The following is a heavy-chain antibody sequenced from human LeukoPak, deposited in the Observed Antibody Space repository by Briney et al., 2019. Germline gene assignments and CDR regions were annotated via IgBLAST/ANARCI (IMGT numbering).Heavy chain of an antibody. CDR1: GFTFGDYA. Sequence: GRSLRLSCTASGFTFGDYAMSWVRQAPGKGLEWVGFIRSKAYVGTTEYAASVKGRFTISRDDSKSIAYLQMNSLKTEDTAVYYCTRGRGYCSGGSCYGYYWGQGTPVTVSS. CDR2: IRSKAYVGTT. CDR3: TRGRGYCSGGSCYGYY. J-gene: IGHJ4*02. D-gene: IGHD2-15*01. V-gene: IGHV3-49*04.